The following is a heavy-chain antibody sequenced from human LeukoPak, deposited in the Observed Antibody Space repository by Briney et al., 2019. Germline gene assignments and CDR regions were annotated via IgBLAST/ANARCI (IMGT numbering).Heavy chain of an antibody. V-gene: IGHV4-39*01. CDR2: IYHSGST. CDR1: GGSISSSSYY. J-gene: IGHJ4*02. Sequence: SETLSLTCTVSGGSISSSSYYWGWIRQPPGKGLEWIGSIYHSGSTYYNPSLKSRVTISVDTSNNQFSLKLSSVTAADTAVYYCARHRADYGGNEYWGQGTLVTVSS. CDR3: ARHRADYGGNEY. D-gene: IGHD4-23*01.